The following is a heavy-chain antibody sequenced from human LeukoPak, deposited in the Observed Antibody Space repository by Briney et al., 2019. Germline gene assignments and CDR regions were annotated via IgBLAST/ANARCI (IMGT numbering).Heavy chain of an antibody. V-gene: IGHV4-59*08. Sequence: PSETLSLTCNVSGGSLSNYYWSWIRQPPGKGLEWIGYIYSSGSTNYNSSLKSRLSISVDRSKNQFSLEVNPVTAGDAAVYYCERHHPEYYYYGLDVWGQGTTVTVSS. CDR2: IYSSGST. CDR1: GGSLSNYY. J-gene: IGHJ6*02. CDR3: ERHHPEYYYYGLDV.